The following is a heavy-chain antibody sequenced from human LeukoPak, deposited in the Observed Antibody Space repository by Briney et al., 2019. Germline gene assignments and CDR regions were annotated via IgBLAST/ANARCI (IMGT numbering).Heavy chain of an antibody. D-gene: IGHD5-18*01. Sequence: ASVKVSCKASGGTFSSYAISWVRQAPGQGLEWMGGIIPIFGTANYAQKFQGRVTITADESTSTAYMELSSLRAEDTAVYYCARVFVNGDTAMVKAYFDYWGQGTLVTVSS. V-gene: IGHV1-69*13. CDR1: GGTFSSYA. J-gene: IGHJ4*02. CDR2: IIPIFGTA. CDR3: ARVFVNGDTAMVKAYFDY.